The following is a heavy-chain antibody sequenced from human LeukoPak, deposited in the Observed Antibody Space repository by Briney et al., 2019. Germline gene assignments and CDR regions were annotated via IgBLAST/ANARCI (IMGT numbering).Heavy chain of an antibody. J-gene: IGHJ4*02. V-gene: IGHV3-33*01. CDR2: IWYDGSNK. D-gene: IGHD3-22*01. CDR3: ARDYYYDSSGYWDYYFDY. CDR1: GFTFSRFG. Sequence: GGSLRLSCAASGFTFSRFGMHWVRRAPGEGLEWVAVIWYDGSNKYYADSVKGRFTISRDNSKNTLYLEMNSLRAEDTAVYYCARDYYYDSSGYWDYYFDYWGQGTLVTVSS.